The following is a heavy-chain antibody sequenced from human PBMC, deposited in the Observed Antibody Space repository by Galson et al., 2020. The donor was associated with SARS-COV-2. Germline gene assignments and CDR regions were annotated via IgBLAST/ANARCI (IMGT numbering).Heavy chain of an antibody. V-gene: IGHV4-39*07. CDR2: IYYSGST. D-gene: IGHD2-2*01. CDR1: GGSISSSSYY. Sequence: SETLSLTCTVSGGSISSSSYYWGWIRQPPGKGLEWIGSIYYSGSTYYNPSLKSRVTISVDTSKNQFSLKLSSVTAADTAVYYCARVGDIVVVPAADVWFEPWGQGTLVIVSS. CDR3: ARVGDIVVVPAADVWFEP. J-gene: IGHJ5*02.